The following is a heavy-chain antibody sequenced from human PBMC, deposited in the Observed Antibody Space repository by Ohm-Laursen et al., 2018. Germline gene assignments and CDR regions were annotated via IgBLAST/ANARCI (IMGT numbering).Heavy chain of an antibody. V-gene: IGHV6-1*01. CDR1: GDSVSSNSAA. CDR3: ARDQGTSSYYYGLDV. D-gene: IGHD6-6*01. Sequence: QTLSLTCAVSGDSVSSNSAAWNWIRQSPSRGLEWLGRTYYRSKWYNEYAKSRITIKPDTSKNQFSLQLNSVTPEDTAVYYCARDQGTSSYYYGLDVWGQGSTVTVSS. CDR2: TYYRSKWYN. J-gene: IGHJ6*02.